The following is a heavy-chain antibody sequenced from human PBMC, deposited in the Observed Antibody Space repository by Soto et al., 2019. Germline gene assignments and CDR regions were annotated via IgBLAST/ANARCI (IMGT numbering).Heavy chain of an antibody. J-gene: IGHJ4*02. V-gene: IGHV1-2*04. CDR1: GYTFTGYY. CDR3: ARGTYYDSSGYYQLFDY. Sequence: ASVKVSCKASGYTFTGYYMHWVRQAPGQGLEWLGWINPNSGGTNYAQKFQGWVTMTRDTSISTAYMELSRLRSDDTAVYYCARGTYYDSSGYYQLFDYWGQGTLVTVSS. CDR2: INPNSGGT. D-gene: IGHD3-22*01.